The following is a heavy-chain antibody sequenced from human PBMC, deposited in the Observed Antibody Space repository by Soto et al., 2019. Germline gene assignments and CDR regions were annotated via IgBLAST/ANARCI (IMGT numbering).Heavy chain of an antibody. CDR3: VRDDDNDDNGIDY. Sequence: QVQLVESGGGVVQPGRSLRLSCAVSGFTFRNYGMHWVRQAPGKGLEWVAVIPDDGSYQYYADSVKGRFTISRDNSKNTLYLQMNSLRAEDTAVYYCVRDDDNDDNGIDYWGQGTLVTVSS. CDR2: IPDDGSYQ. CDR1: GFTFRNYG. V-gene: IGHV3-33*01. J-gene: IGHJ4*02. D-gene: IGHD1-1*01.